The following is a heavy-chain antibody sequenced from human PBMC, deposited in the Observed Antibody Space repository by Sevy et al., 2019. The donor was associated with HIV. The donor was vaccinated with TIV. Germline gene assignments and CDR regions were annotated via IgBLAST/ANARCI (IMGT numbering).Heavy chain of an antibody. CDR1: GGSLSGYY. J-gene: IGHJ4*02. V-gene: IGHV4-34*01. Sequence: SETLSLTCAVYGGSLSGYYWSWIRQPPGEGLEWIGEINHSGSTNYNPSLKSRVTISEDTSKNQSSLKLSSVTAADTAVYYCARGAGYSSGWKKDYFDYWGQGTLVTVSS. CDR2: INHSGST. D-gene: IGHD6-19*01. CDR3: ARGAGYSSGWKKDYFDY.